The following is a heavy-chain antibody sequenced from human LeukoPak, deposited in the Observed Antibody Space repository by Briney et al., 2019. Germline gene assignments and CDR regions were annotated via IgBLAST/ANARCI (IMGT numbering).Heavy chain of an antibody. CDR3: AKAPGTTPPYFDY. D-gene: IGHD1-7*01. CDR2: TRYDGSNK. V-gene: IGHV3-30*02. J-gene: IGHJ4*02. Sequence: PGGSLRLSCAASGFIFSSYGMHWVRQAPGKGLEWVAFTRYDGSNKYYADSVKGRFTISRDNAKNSLYLQMNSLRAEDTAVYYCAKAPGTTPPYFDYWGQGTLVTVSS. CDR1: GFIFSSYG.